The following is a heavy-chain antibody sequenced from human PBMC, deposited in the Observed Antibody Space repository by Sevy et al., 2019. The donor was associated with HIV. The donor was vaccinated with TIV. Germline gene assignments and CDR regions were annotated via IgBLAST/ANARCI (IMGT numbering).Heavy chain of an antibody. CDR2: LSFGCGEI. J-gene: IGHJ4*02. CDR3: AREGCTKPHDY. D-gene: IGHD2-8*01. Sequence: GWSLRLSCAASGFTFSKYSMSWVRQPPGKGLEWVSTLSFGCGEINYADSVKGRFTISRDNSKSSAYMQMYNRRPEDTAVYYCAREGCTKPHDYWGQGTLVTVSS. CDR1: GFTFSKYS. V-gene: IGHV3-23*01.